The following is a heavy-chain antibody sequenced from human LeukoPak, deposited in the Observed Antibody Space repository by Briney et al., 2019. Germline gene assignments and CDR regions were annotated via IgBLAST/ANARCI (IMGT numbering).Heavy chain of an antibody. J-gene: IGHJ3*02. V-gene: IGHV3-21*01. CDR1: GFTFSSYS. Sequence: GSLRLACAASGFTFSSYSMNWVRQAPGKGLEWVSSISSSRSYIYYADSVKGRFTISGDNAKNSLYLQMNSLRAEDTAVYYCARDAFDIWGQGTMVTVSS. CDR2: ISSSRSYI. CDR3: ARDAFDI.